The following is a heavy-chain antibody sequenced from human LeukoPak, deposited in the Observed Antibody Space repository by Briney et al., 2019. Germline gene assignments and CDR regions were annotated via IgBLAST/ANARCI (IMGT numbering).Heavy chain of an antibody. Sequence: GGSLRLSCAASGFTFSSYVMSWVRQAPGKGLEWVSAISGSGGSTYYADSVKGRFTISRDNSKNPLYMQMNSLRAEDTAVYYCAKSHDSSGSDYWGQGTRSPSPQ. V-gene: IGHV3-23*01. CDR3: AKSHDSSGSDY. CDR1: GFTFSSYV. D-gene: IGHD3-22*01. J-gene: IGHJ4*02. CDR2: ISGSGGST.